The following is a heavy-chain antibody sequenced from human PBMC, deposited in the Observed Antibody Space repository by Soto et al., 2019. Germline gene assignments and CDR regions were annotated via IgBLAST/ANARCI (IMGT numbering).Heavy chain of an antibody. Sequence: ASVKVSCKASGYTFTSYGISWVRQAPGQGLEWMGWISAYNGNTNYAQKLQGRVTMTTDTSTSTAYMELRSLRSDDTAVYYCARDVRRLGGSYYSFDYWGQGTLVTVSS. CDR2: ISAYNGNT. V-gene: IGHV1-18*01. J-gene: IGHJ4*02. CDR3: ARDVRRLGGSYYSFDY. D-gene: IGHD1-26*01. CDR1: GYTFTSYG.